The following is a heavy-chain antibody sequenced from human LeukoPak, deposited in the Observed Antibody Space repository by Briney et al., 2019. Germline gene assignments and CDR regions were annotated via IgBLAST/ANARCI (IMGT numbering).Heavy chain of an antibody. CDR3: ARTRRSSGWFLDY. CDR1: GGSFSGYY. CDR2: INHSGST. J-gene: IGHJ4*02. Sequence: PSETLSLTCAVYGGSFSGYYWSWIRQPPGKGLEWIGEINHSGSTNYNPSLKSRVTISVDTSKNQFSLKLSSVTAADTAVYFCARTRRSSGWFLDYWGQGTQVTVSS. V-gene: IGHV4-34*01. D-gene: IGHD6-19*01.